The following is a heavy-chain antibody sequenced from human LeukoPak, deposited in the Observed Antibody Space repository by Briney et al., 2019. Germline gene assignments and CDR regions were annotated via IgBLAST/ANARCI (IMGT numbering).Heavy chain of an antibody. CDR2: IYSDNT. CDR1: GFTFSSNS. D-gene: IGHD4/OR15-4a*01. J-gene: IGHJ4*02. Sequence: GSLRLSCTVSGFTFSSNSMSWVRQAPGKGLEWVSFIYSDNTHYSDSVKGRFTISRDNSKNTLYLQMNSLRAEDTAVYYCARRAGAYSHPYDYWGQGTPVTVSS. CDR3: ARRAGAYSHPYDY. V-gene: IGHV3-53*01.